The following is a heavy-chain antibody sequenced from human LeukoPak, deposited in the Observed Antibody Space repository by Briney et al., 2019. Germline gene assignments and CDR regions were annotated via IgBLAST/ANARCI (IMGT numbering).Heavy chain of an antibody. D-gene: IGHD3-22*01. V-gene: IGHV4-30-2*01. Sequence: SQTLSLTCAVSGGSISSGGYSWSWIRQPPGKGLEWIGYIYHSGSTYYNPSLKSRVTISVDRSKNQFSLKLSSVTAADTAVYYCARDSSGWKFEFDYWGQGTLVTVSS. CDR1: GGSISSGGYS. CDR3: ARDSSGWKFEFDY. J-gene: IGHJ4*02. CDR2: IYHSGST.